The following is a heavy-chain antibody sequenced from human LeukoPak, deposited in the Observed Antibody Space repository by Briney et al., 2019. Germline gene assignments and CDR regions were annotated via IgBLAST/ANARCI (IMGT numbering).Heavy chain of an antibody. D-gene: IGHD1-7*01. V-gene: IGHV3-23*01. CDR2: TSDRGDYT. CDR1: GFTFSSYA. Sequence: GGSLRLSCAVSGFTFSSYAMSWVRQAPGKGLEWVSGTSDRGDYTYYADSVKGRFTISRDSSKNTLFLQMNSLRAEDTALYFCARKAQYNGHYPLDYWGQGTLVTVSS. J-gene: IGHJ4*02. CDR3: ARKAQYNGHYPLDY.